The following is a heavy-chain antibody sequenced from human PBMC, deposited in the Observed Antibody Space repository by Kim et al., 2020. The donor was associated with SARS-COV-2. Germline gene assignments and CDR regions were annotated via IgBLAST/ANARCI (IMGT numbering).Heavy chain of an antibody. D-gene: IGHD6-19*01. Sequence: KYSQKFQGRVTITRDTSASTAYMELSSLRSEDTAVYYCASSVYSSGWYSYWGQGTLVTVSS. V-gene: IGHV1-3*01. J-gene: IGHJ4*02. CDR3: ASSVYSSGWYSY.